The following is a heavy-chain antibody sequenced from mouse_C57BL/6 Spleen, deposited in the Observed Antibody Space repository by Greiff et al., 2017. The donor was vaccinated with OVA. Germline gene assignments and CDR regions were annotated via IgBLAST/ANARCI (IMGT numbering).Heavy chain of an antibody. CDR3: AREGRRAWFAY. CDR1: GYTFTSYW. V-gene: IGHV1-72*01. CDR2: IDPNSGGT. J-gene: IGHJ3*01. Sequence: QVQLQQPGAELVKPGASVKLSCKASGYTFTSYWMHWVKQRPGRGLEWIGRIDPNSGGTKYNEKFKGKATLTVDKPSSTAYMKLSSLTSEDSAVYYCAREGRRAWFAYWGQGTLVTVSA.